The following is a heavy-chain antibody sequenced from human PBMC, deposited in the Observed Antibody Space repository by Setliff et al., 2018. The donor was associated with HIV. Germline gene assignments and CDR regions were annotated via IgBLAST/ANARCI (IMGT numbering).Heavy chain of an antibody. V-gene: IGHV1-18*01. Sequence: ASVKVSCKASGYSFTTFGITWVRQAPGQGLEWMGWTSGYNDNANYAQKYQGRVTLTSDTSTNTVYMELSSLRSEDTAVYYCAREGPKTYYFDSWGPGTLVTVSS. CDR1: GYSFTTFG. CDR3: AREGPKTYYFDS. CDR2: TSGYNDNA. J-gene: IGHJ4*02.